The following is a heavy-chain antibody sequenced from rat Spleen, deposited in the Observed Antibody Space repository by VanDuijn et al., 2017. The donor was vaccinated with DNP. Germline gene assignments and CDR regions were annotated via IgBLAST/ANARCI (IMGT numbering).Heavy chain of an antibody. CDR3: ARHRAIAAIWDY. Sequence: EVQLVESGGDLVQPGRSMKLSCAASGFTFSNYYMAWVRQAPKKGLEWVAAITPSGYRTYYTDSVKGRFTISRDNAKNTQYLRMDSLRSEDTATYYCARHRAIAAIWDYWGQGVMVTVSS. D-gene: IGHD1-2*01. CDR1: GFTFSNYY. V-gene: IGHV5-25*01. CDR2: ITPSGYRT. J-gene: IGHJ2*01.